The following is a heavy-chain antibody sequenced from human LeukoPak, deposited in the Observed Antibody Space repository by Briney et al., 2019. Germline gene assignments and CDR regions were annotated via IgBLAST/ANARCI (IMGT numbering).Heavy chain of an antibody. J-gene: IGHJ4*02. CDR1: GFTFSSYS. CDR2: ISTSSSYI. Sequence: GGSLRLSCAASGFTFSSYSMNWVRQAPGKGLEWVSSISTSSSYIHYADSVKGRFTISRDNAKKSLYLQMKSLRAEDTAVYYCARGTLYYGSESYDYWGQGTLVAVSS. CDR3: ARGTLYYGSESYDY. D-gene: IGHD3-10*01. V-gene: IGHV3-21*01.